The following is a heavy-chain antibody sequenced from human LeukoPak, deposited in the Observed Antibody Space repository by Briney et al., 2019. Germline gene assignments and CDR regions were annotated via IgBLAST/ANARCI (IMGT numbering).Heavy chain of an antibody. J-gene: IGHJ6*03. CDR1: GGTFSSYA. CDR3: ASGRTIFYYYMDV. CDR2: IIPIFGTA. V-gene: IGHV1-69*06. D-gene: IGHD3-3*02. Sequence: EASVKVSCKASGGTFSSYAISWVRQAPGQGLEWMGGIIPIFGTANYAQKFQGRVTITADKSTSTAYMELSRLRSDDTAVYFCASGRTIFYYYMDVWGKGTTVTVSS.